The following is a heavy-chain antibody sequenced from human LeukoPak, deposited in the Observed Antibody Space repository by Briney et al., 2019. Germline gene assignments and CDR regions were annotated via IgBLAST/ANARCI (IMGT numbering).Heavy chain of an antibody. Sequence: SETLSLTRTVSGGSISSYYWSWIRQPPGKGLEWIGYIYYSGSTNYNPSLKSRVTISVDTSKNQFSLTLSSVTAADTAVYYCASLTIFGVVTAFDIWGQGTMVTVSS. J-gene: IGHJ3*02. D-gene: IGHD3-3*01. V-gene: IGHV4-59*01. CDR1: GGSISSYY. CDR2: IYYSGST. CDR3: ASLTIFGVVTAFDI.